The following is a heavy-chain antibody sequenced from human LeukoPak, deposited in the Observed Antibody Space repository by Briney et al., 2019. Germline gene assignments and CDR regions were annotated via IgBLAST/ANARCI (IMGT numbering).Heavy chain of an antibody. Sequence: GGSLRLSCAASGFTFSGYSMNWVRQAPGKGLEWVSSISSSSSYIYYADSVKGRFTISRDNAKNSLYLQMNSLRAEDTAVYYCARVERGTTARTDYWGQGTLVTVSS. CDR2: ISSSSSYI. J-gene: IGHJ4*02. D-gene: IGHD7-27*01. CDR3: ARVERGTTARTDY. V-gene: IGHV3-21*01. CDR1: GFTFSGYS.